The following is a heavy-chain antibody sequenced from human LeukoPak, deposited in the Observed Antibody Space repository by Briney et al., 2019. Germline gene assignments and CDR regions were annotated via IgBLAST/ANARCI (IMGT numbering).Heavy chain of an antibody. CDR1: GFTFSSYS. D-gene: IGHD6-19*01. CDR2: ISSSSSYI. Sequence: GGSLRLSCAASGFTFSSYSMNWVRQAPGKGLEWVSFISSSSSYIYYADSVKGRFTISRDNAKNSLYLQMNSLRAEDTAVYYCARDPGYSSGPYYYYYYYMDVWGKGTTVTVSS. V-gene: IGHV3-21*01. CDR3: ARDPGYSSGPYYYYYYYMDV. J-gene: IGHJ6*03.